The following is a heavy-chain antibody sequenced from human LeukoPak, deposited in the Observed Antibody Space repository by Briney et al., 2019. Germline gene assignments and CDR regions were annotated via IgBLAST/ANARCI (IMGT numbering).Heavy chain of an antibody. CDR1: GFPFSGYS. J-gene: IGHJ4*02. D-gene: IGHD2-2*03. V-gene: IGHV3-30*04. CDR2: IFYDGSEQ. Sequence: PGGSLRLSCAASGFPFSGYSLHWVRQAPGKGLESVAVIFYDGSEQYFADSVKGRFIISRDNSKNTVYLQMNSLRTEDTALYYCAKDRMDPVNYWGQGTLVTVSS. CDR3: AKDRMDPVNY.